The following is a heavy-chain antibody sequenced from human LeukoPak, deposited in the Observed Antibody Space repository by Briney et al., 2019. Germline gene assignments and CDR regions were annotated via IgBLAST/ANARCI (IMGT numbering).Heavy chain of an antibody. V-gene: IGHV3-53*01. CDR2: IYSGGST. J-gene: IGHJ4*02. CDR3: AAQGVFSHGGY. D-gene: IGHD3-16*01. Sequence: PGGSLRLSCAASGXTVSNNYVSWVRQAPGKGLEWVSVIYSGGSTYYTDSVKGRFTISRDTSKNTLYLQMNSLRAEDTAVYYCAAQGVFSHGGYWGQGTLVTVSS. CDR1: GXTVSNNY.